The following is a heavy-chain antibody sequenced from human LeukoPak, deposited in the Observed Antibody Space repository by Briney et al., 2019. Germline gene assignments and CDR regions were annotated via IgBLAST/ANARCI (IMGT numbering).Heavy chain of an antibody. D-gene: IGHD3-10*01. Sequence: PSETLSLTCTVSGYTISSGYYWGWIRQTPGKGLEWIGSFYYRGNTYYNPSLKSRVTVSVDTSKNQFSLKLSSVTAADTAVYYCARQEVRGVIAYFDYWGQGTLVTVSS. CDR1: GYTISSGYY. V-gene: IGHV4-38-2*02. J-gene: IGHJ4*02. CDR2: FYYRGNT. CDR3: ARQEVRGVIAYFDY.